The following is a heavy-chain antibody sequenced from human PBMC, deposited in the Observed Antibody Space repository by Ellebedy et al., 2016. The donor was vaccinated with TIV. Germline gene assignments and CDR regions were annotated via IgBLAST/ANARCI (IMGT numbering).Heavy chain of an antibody. J-gene: IGHJ4*02. D-gene: IGHD4-17*01. V-gene: IGHV3-30*03. CDR1: GFTFSSYG. Sequence: GESLKISXAASGFTFSSYGMHWVRQAPGKGLEWVAVISYDGSEKYYVDSVKGRFTVARDNSKNTLYLQMNSLRAEDTAVYYCTHHYGDRPFDYWGQGTLVTVSS. CDR3: THHYGDRPFDY. CDR2: ISYDGSEK.